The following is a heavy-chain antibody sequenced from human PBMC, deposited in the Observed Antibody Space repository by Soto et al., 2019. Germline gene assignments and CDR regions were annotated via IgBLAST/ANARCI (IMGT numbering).Heavy chain of an antibody. J-gene: IGHJ4*02. CDR1: GYTFISYS. CDR2: ISTYNGNT. V-gene: IGHV1-18*04. CDR3: AREGAHSTGWYDYFDQ. Sequence: QVQLVPSGGEVKKPGASVNISCKATGYTFISYSITWVRQAPGQGLEWMGGISTYNGNTKYAQSLQGRVTLTRDTSTNTAFMEIRGLRSDDTAIYYCAREGAHSTGWYDYFDQWGQGTLVAVSS. D-gene: IGHD6-13*01.